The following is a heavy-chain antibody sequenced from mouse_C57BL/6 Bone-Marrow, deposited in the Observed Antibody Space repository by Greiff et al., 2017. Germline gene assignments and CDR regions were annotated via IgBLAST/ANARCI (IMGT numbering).Heavy chain of an antibody. CDR1: GFNIKDDY. V-gene: IGHV14-4*01. J-gene: IGHJ1*03. Sequence: VQLVESGAELVRPGASVQLSCTASGFNIKDDYMHWVKQRPEQGLEWIGWIDPENGVTEYASKFQGKATITADTSSNTAYLQLSSLTSEDTAVYDCTKITTVVATRWYFDVWGTGTTVTVSS. CDR3: TKITTVVATRWYFDV. D-gene: IGHD1-1*01. CDR2: IDPENGVT.